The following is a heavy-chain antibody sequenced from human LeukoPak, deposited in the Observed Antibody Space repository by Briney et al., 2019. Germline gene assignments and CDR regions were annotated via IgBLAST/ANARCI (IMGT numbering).Heavy chain of an antibody. Sequence: GGSLRLSCAASGFTFDDYAMHWVRQAPGKGLEWVSGISWNSGSIGYADSVKGRFTISRDYAKNSLYLQMNSLRAEDMALYYCARVANYDFWSYPDYWGQGALVTVSS. J-gene: IGHJ4*02. V-gene: IGHV3-9*03. CDR3: ARVANYDFWSYPDY. CDR2: ISWNSGSI. D-gene: IGHD3-3*01. CDR1: GFTFDDYA.